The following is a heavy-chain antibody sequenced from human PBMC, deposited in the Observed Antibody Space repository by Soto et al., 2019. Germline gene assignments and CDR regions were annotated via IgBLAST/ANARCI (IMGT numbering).Heavy chain of an antibody. J-gene: IGHJ4*02. CDR2: ISGGGDRT. V-gene: IGHV3-23*01. CDR3: AKTATCDYVWGDYRYFFDH. Sequence: GGSLRLSCGASGFPFNTHGMAWVRQAPGKGLEWVSGISGGGDRTQYADGVKGRFTISRANSKNTVDLQMTRQRAEDTATYYCAKTATCDYVWGDYRYFFDHWGQGTVVTVSS. D-gene: IGHD3-16*02. CDR1: GFPFNTHG.